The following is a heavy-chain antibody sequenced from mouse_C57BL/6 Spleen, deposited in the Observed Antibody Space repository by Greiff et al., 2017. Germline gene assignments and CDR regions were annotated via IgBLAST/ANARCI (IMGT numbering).Heavy chain of an antibody. CDR2: ISNLAYSI. D-gene: IGHD1-1*01. CDR3: ARVPSYYYGLDY. J-gene: IGHJ2*01. V-gene: IGHV5-15*01. CDR1: GFTFSDYG. Sequence: EVKLVESGGGLVQPGGSLKLSCAASGFTFSDYGMAWVRQAPRKGPEWVAFISNLAYSIYYADTVTGRFTISRENAKNTLYLGMSSLRSEDTAMYYCARVPSYYYGLDYWGQGTTLTVSS.